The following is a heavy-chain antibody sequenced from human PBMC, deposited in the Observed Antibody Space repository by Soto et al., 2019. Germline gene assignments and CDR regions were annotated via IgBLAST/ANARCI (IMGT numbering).Heavy chain of an antibody. V-gene: IGHV3-21*01. J-gene: IGHJ6*02. CDR1: GFTFSSYS. CDR2: ISRSSSYI. D-gene: IGHD2-2*01. CDR3: ARDLAGYCSSTSCYYYYYGMDV. Sequence: EVQLVESGGGLVKPGGSLRLSCAASGFTFSSYSMNWVRQAPGKGLEWVSSISRSSSYIYYADSVKGRFTISRDNAKNSLYLQMNSPRAEDTAVYYCARDLAGYCSSTSCYYYYYGMDVWGQGTTVTVSS.